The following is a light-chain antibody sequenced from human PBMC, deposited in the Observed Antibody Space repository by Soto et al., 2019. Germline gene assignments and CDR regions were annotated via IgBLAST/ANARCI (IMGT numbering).Light chain of an antibody. J-gene: IGLJ3*02. V-gene: IGLV1-44*01. Sequence: QSVLTQPPSASGTPGQSVTISCSGGTSNVGRNAVNWYQQFPGSAPRLLIQLHNQRPSGVPTRFSASKSGTSASLGISGLQSEDEADYYCGTWDDSLNARLFGGGTKLTVL. CDR2: LHN. CDR3: GTWDDSLNARL. CDR1: TSNVGRNA.